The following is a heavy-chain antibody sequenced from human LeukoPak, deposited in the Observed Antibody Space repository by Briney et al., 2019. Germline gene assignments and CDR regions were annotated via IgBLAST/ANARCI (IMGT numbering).Heavy chain of an antibody. CDR3: AKDLSPGPD. CDR2: INWNGGST. CDR1: GFTFDDYG. V-gene: IGHV3-20*04. J-gene: IGHJ4*02. Sequence: GGSLRLSCAASGFTFDDYGMSWVRQAPGKGLEWVSGINWNGGSTGYADSVKGRFTISRDNSKNTLYLQMNSLRAEDTAVYYCAKDLSPGPDWGQGTLVTVSS.